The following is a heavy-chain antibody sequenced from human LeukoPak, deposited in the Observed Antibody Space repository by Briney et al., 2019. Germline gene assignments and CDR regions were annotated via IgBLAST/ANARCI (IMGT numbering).Heavy chain of an antibody. CDR1: GGSITSYY. D-gene: IGHD2/OR15-2a*01. CDR2: IYYSGST. Sequence: SETLSLTCTVSGGSITSYYWSWIRQPPGKGLEWIGYIYYSGSTNYNPSLKSRVTISVDTSKNQFSLKLSSVTAADTAVHYCARGVSTRTDYWGQGTLVTVSS. V-gene: IGHV4-59*01. J-gene: IGHJ4*02. CDR3: ARGVSTRTDY.